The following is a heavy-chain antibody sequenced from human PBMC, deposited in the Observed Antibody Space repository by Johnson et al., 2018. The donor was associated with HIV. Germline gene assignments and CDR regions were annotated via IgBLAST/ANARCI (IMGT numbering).Heavy chain of an antibody. D-gene: IGHD2-8*01. CDR1: GFTFSSYW. Sequence: QLLESGGGLVKPGGSLRLSCAASGFTFSSYWMHWVRQAPGKGLVWVGRIKSKTDGRTTDYAAPVKGRFTISRDDSKNTLYLQMNSLKTEDTAVYYCTTDYTGADAFDIWGQGTMVTVSS. V-gene: IGHV3-15*01. CDR2: IKSKTDGRTT. CDR3: TTDYTGADAFDI. J-gene: IGHJ3*02.